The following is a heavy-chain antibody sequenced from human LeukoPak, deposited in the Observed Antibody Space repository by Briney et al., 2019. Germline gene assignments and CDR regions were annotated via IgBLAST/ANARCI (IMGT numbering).Heavy chain of an antibody. CDR1: GFTFSSYA. CDR2: ISYDGSNK. D-gene: IGHD1-26*01. J-gene: IGHJ4*02. CDR3: ARLVGATRELDY. V-gene: IGHV3-30-3*01. Sequence: PGRSLRLSCAASGFTFSSYAMHWVRQAPGKGLEWVAVISYDGSNKYYADSVKGRFTISRDNSKNTLYLQMNSLRAEDTAVYYCARLVGATRELDYWGQGTLVTVSS.